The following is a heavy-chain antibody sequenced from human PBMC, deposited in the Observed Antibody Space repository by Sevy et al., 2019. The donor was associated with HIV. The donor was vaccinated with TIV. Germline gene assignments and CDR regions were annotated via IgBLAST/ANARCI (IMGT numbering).Heavy chain of an antibody. V-gene: IGHV4-30-2*01. J-gene: IGHJ3*01. CDR3: ARAEAFGLLKNVFDL. D-gene: IGHD2-21*01. Sequence: SETLSLTCEVSGDSMSSATYSWSWIRQPPGGGLEWIGYVYFSGGIYYNPSLESRVTISVDRSRNDFSLKLTSVTSADTAVYYCARAEAFGLLKNVFDLWGQGTTVTVSS. CDR1: GDSMSSATYS. CDR2: VYFSGGI.